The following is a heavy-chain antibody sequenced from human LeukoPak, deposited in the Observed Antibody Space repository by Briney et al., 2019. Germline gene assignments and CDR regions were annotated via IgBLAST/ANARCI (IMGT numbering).Heavy chain of an antibody. V-gene: IGHV4-34*01. D-gene: IGHD3-10*01. Sequence: PAETLSLTCAVYGGSFSGYYWSWIRQPPGKGLEWVGEINHSGSTNYNPSLKSGGTISVNTSKNQFTLKLSSVTAAKTPVEYFARWRSGSPSDYYYYYYMDVWGKGTTVTVSS. J-gene: IGHJ6*03. CDR1: GGSFSGYY. CDR3: ARWRSGSPSDYYYYYYMDV. CDR2: INHSGST.